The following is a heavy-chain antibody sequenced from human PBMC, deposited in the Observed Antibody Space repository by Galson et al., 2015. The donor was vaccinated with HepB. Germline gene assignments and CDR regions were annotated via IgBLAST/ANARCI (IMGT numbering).Heavy chain of an antibody. CDR2: IIPIFGTT. D-gene: IGHD3-9*01. V-gene: IGHV1-69*13. Sequence: SVKVSCKASGYTFTSYYMHWVRQAPGQGLEWMGMIIPIFGTTTYAQKYRGRVTIAADESTRTSYMELANLRSDDSAIYYCARLQPESGNYDTDFWGRGTLVTVSS. CDR1: GYTFTSYY. J-gene: IGHJ4*02. CDR3: ARLQPESGNYDTDF.